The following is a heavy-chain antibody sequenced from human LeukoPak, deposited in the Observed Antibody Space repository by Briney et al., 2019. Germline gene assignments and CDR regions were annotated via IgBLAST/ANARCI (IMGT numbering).Heavy chain of an antibody. V-gene: IGHV1-2*02. D-gene: IGHD6-6*01. Sequence: ASVKVSCKASGYTFTGYYMHWVRQAPGQGLEWMGWINPSSGGTNYAQKFQGRVTMTRDTSISTAYMELRSLRSDDTAVYYCARAVDSSSSIAFDIWGQGTMVTVSS. CDR2: INPSSGGT. J-gene: IGHJ3*02. CDR3: ARAVDSSSSIAFDI. CDR1: GYTFTGYY.